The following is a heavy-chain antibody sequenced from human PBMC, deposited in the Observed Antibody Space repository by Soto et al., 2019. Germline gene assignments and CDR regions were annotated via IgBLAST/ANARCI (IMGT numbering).Heavy chain of an antibody. V-gene: IGHV3-30-3*01. J-gene: IGHJ4*02. CDR3: ARVPTGQLVPTGYY. Sequence: AGGSLRLSCAASGFTFSSYAMHWVRQAPGKGLEWVAVISYDGSNKYYADSVKGRFTISRDNSKNTLYLQMNSLRAEDTAVYYCARVPTGQLVPTGYYWGQGTLVTVSS. CDR1: GFTFSSYA. CDR2: ISYDGSNK. D-gene: IGHD6-13*01.